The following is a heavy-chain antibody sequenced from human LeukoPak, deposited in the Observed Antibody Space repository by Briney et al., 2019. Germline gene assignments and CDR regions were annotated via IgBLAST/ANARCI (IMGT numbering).Heavy chain of an antibody. Sequence: SETLSLTCTVSGGSISSYYWSWIRQPAGKGLEWIGRIYTSGSTNYNPSLKSRVTISVDTSKNQFSLKLSSVTAADTAVYYCARRLTGPGYSSGWFPLHYFDYWGQGTLVTVSS. CDR3: ARRLTGPGYSSGWFPLHYFDY. V-gene: IGHV4-4*07. D-gene: IGHD6-19*01. J-gene: IGHJ4*02. CDR2: IYTSGST. CDR1: GGSISSYY.